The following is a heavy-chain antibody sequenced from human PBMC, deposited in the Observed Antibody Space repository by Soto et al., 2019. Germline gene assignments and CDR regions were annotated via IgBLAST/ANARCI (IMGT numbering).Heavy chain of an antibody. CDR2: IYYSGST. CDR3: ARVPTRITGTNYYYGMDV. D-gene: IGHD1-20*01. Sequence: SETLSLTCTVSGGSISSGDYYWSWIRQPPGKGLEWIGYIYYSGSTYYNPSLKSRVTISVDTSKNQFSLKLSSVTAADTAVHYCARVPTRITGTNYYYGMDVWGQGTTVTVSS. J-gene: IGHJ6*02. V-gene: IGHV4-30-4*01. CDR1: GGSISSGDYY.